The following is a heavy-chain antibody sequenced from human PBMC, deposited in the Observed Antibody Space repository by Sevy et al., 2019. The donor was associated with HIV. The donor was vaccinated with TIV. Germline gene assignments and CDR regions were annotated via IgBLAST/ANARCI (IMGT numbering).Heavy chain of an antibody. V-gene: IGHV3-30*18. CDR1: GFTFSRNG. D-gene: IGHD6-13*01. Sequence: GGSLRLSCAASGFTFSRNGMHWVRQVPGKGLEWVALISYDGDSKNYADSVMGRFTISRDNSKKTVYLHMNSLRSEDTAVYYCAKESVSWYLYFWGQGTLITVSS. CDR3: AKESVSWYLYF. J-gene: IGHJ4*02. CDR2: ISYDGDSK.